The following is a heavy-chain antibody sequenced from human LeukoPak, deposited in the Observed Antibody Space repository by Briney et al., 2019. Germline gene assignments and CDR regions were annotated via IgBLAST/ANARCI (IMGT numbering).Heavy chain of an antibody. CDR1: GGSVSSSSYY. V-gene: IGHV4-39*01. CDR3: ARQPLYCSSAGCYCNGVCHHDY. D-gene: IGHD2-2*01. Sequence: SETLSLTCTLSGGSVSSSSYYWGWTRQPAGRGLEWIGSTYYSGSPYYNPSLKSRVTTSVDTSENQLSLKLGSETAADTAGYYCARQPLYCSSAGCYCNGVCHHDYWGQRTLVTVSS. CDR2: TYYSGSP. J-gene: IGHJ4*02.